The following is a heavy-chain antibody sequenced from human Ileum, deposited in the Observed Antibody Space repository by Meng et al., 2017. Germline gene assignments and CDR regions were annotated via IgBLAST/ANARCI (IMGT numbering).Heavy chain of an antibody. V-gene: IGHV4-4*02. CDR2: IHYSGST. J-gene: IGHJ4*02. D-gene: IGHD7-27*01. CDR1: VACIIGVDW. CDR3: GRGTGDIRVGFDY. Sequence: QLHEQGPGLGRLTATVSLSCTGSVACIIGVDWWSWVSQTPGKGLEWIWEIHYSGSTNSIQSLKSRVTILVDKSKNQFSLRMTSVAAAATAVYYCGRGTGDIRVGFDYWGQGTLVTVSS.